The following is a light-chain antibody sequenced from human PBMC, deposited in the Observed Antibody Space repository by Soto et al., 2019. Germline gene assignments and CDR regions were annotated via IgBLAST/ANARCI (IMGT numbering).Light chain of an antibody. J-gene: IGLJ2*01. Sequence: SYELTQPPSVSVSPGQTASITCSGDKLGDKYAYWYQQKPGQSPVLVIYQDNKRPSGIPERFSGSNSGNTATLTISGTQAMDEADYYCQAWDSRTVVFGGGTKVTVL. CDR3: QAWDSRTVV. CDR2: QDN. CDR1: KLGDKY. V-gene: IGLV3-1*01.